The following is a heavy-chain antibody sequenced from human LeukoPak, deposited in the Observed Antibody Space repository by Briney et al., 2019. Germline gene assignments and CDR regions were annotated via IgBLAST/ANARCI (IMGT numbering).Heavy chain of an antibody. Sequence: SETLSLTCTVSGGSISSYYWSWIRQPPGKGLEWIGYIYYSGSTNYNPSLKSRVTISVDTSKNQFSLKLSSVTDADTAMYYCARVGSRWSWFDPWGQGTLVTASS. J-gene: IGHJ5*02. CDR3: ARVGSRWSWFDP. CDR2: IYYSGST. CDR1: GGSISSYY. V-gene: IGHV4-59*01. D-gene: IGHD2-15*01.